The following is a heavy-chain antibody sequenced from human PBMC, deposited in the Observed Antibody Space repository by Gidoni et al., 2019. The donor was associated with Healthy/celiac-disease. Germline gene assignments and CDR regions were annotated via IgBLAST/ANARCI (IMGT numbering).Heavy chain of an antibody. CDR2: IGAYNGNT. CDR1: GYTFTSYG. V-gene: IGHV1-18*01. J-gene: IGHJ3*02. CDR3: AAVEMATLRSNAFDI. Sequence: QVQLVQSGAEVKKPGASVQVSCKASGYTFTSYGISWVRQAPVQGLEWMGWIGAYNGNTNYAQKLQGRVTMTTDTSTSTAYMELRSLRSDDTAVYYCAAVEMATLRSNAFDIWGQGTMVTVSS. D-gene: IGHD5-12*01.